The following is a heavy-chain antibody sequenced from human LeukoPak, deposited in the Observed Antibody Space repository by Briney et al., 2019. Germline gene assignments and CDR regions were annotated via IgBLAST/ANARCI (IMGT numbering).Heavy chain of an antibody. Sequence: SETLSLTCAVYGGSFSTYYWNWIHQPPGKGLEWIGEINHSGITNYNPSLKSRVIISVDTSKKQSSLRLTSVTAADTAVYYCARGEPGGRDYWGQGTLVTVSS. CDR3: ARGEPGGRDY. V-gene: IGHV4-34*01. CDR1: GGSFSTYY. D-gene: IGHD3-10*01. J-gene: IGHJ4*02. CDR2: INHSGIT.